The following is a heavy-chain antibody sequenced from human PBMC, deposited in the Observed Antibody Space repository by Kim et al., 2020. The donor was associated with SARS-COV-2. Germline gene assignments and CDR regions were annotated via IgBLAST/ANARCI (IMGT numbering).Heavy chain of an antibody. CDR1: GFTFSNAW. D-gene: IGHD4-17*01. V-gene: IGHV3-15*01. Sequence: GGSLRLSCAASGFTFSNAWMSWVRQAPGKGLEWVGRIKSKTDGGTTDYAAPVKGRFTISRDDSKNTLYLQMNSLKTEDTAVYYCTTDPTRHYGDYVSEGVDPWGQGTLVTVSS. J-gene: IGHJ5*02. CDR3: TTDPTRHYGDYVSEGVDP. CDR2: IKSKTDGGTT.